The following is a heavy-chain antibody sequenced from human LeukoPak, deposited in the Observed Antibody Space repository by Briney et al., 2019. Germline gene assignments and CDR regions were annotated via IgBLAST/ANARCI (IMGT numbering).Heavy chain of an antibody. D-gene: IGHD3-16*01. CDR2: ISYDGSNE. V-gene: IGHV3-30-3*02. CDR3: AKYGDYPNDY. J-gene: IGHJ4*02. Sequence: PGGSLRLSCIASGFTFFTSSLHWVRQAPGKGLEWVAVISYDGSNEYYAESVKGRFTISRDNSKNTLYLQMNSLRAEDTAVYYCAKYGDYPNDYWGQGTLVTVSS. CDR1: GFTFFTSS.